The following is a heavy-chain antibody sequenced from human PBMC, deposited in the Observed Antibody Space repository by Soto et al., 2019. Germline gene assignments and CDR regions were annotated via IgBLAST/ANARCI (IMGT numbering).Heavy chain of an antibody. CDR3: ARGPSSLTRFDY. J-gene: IGHJ4*02. D-gene: IGHD2-2*01. CDR2: ILYDGSKK. V-gene: IGHV3-30*03. CDR1: GFNFSSYG. Sequence: GGTLSLSCAASGFNFSSYGMHWVRQSPGKGLEWVAVILYDGSKKYYADSVKGRFTISRDNSKNTLYLQMNSLRAEDTAVYYCARGPSSLTRFDYWGQGTLVTVSS.